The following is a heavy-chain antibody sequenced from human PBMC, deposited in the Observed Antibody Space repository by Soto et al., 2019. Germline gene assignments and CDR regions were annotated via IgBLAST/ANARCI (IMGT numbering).Heavy chain of an antibody. J-gene: IGHJ4*02. CDR3: ARDGSSADYGH. D-gene: IGHD3-16*01. CDR1: GDNFGSFA. Sequence: GASVKVSCKISGDNFGSFAIHWIRQALGQGLEWMGGIIPMFPTINYAQTFKGRVFITADESTSTAYMELISLTSEDTAVYFCARDGSSADYGHWGQGTLVTVSS. V-gene: IGHV1-69*13. CDR2: IIPMFPTI.